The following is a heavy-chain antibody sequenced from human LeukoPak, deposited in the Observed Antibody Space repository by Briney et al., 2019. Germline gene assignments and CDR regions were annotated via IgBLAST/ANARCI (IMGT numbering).Heavy chain of an antibody. J-gene: IGHJ3*02. V-gene: IGHV3-33*01. CDR3: ARDIPIGGDGQDAFDI. CDR2: IWYDGSNK. CDR1: GFTFSSYG. D-gene: IGHD2-21*02. Sequence: GGSLRLSCAASGFTFSSYGMHWVRQAPGKGLEWVAVIWYDGSNKYYADSVKGRFTTSRDNSKNTLYLQMNSLRAEDTAVYYCARDIPIGGDGQDAFDIWGQGTMVTVSS.